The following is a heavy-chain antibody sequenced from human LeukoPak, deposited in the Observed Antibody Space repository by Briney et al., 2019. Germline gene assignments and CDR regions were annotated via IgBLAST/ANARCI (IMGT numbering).Heavy chain of an antibody. CDR2: ANGDGSDT. J-gene: IGHJ4*02. V-gene: IGHV3-74*01. D-gene: IGHD2-15*01. CDR1: GFXFSNYA. CDR3: SRSATGGFFDS. Sequence: PGGSLRLSCAASGFXFSNYAISWVRQAPGKGLVWVSRANGDGSDTSYADSVKGRFTISRDNAKNTLYLQMNSLRAEDTAVYYCSRSATGGFFDSWGQGTLVTVSS.